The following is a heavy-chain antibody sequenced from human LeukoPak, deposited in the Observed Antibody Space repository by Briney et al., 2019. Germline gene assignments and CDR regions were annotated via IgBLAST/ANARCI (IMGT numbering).Heavy chain of an antibody. D-gene: IGHD3-10*01. Sequence: SRTLSLTCTVSGGSISSGGYYWSWIRQHPGKGLEWIGYIYYSGSTYYNPSLKSRVTISVDTSKNQFSLKLSSVTAADTAVYYCARDRGVTTNSPRYYYYYGMDVWGQGTTVTVSS. CDR1: GGSISSGGYY. V-gene: IGHV4-31*03. CDR3: ARDRGVTTNSPRYYYYYGMDV. CDR2: IYYSGST. J-gene: IGHJ6*02.